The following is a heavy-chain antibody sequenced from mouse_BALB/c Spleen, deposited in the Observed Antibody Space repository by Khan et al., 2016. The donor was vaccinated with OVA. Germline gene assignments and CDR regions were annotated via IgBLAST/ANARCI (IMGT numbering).Heavy chain of an antibody. Sequence: QVQLKQSGAELVKPGASVKLSCKASGYTFTGYDINWVRQKPEQGLEWIGRIFPGDGTTKYNEKFKGKATLTTVKSSSTAYMQLSRLTSEDSAVYFCARGSTMMSWFAYWGQGTLVTVSA. CDR2: IFPGDGTT. V-gene: IGHV1S56*01. J-gene: IGHJ3*01. CDR3: ARGSTMMSWFAY. CDR1: GYTFTGYD. D-gene: IGHD2-3*01.